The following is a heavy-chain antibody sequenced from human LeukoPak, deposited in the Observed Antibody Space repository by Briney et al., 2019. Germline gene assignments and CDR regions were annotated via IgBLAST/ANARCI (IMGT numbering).Heavy chain of an antibody. CDR3: ARGGSDY. CDR2: INPNSGDS. D-gene: IGHD3-10*01. Sequence: EASVKVSFTASGYTFSGYYIHWVRQAPGPGLEWMGRINPNSGDSNSAQKFQDRVTMTRDTSISTAYMELSRLTSDDTAIYYCARGGSDYWGQGTLVTVSS. CDR1: GYTFSGYY. J-gene: IGHJ4*02. V-gene: IGHV1-2*06.